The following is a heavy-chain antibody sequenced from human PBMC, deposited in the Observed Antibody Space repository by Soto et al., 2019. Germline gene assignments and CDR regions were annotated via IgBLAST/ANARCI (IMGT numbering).Heavy chain of an antibody. CDR3: ARETSMVRGVIDP. Sequence: SETLSLTCAVSGGSISSSNWWSWVRQPPGKGLEWIGEIYHSGSTNYNPSLKSRVTISVDKSKNQFSLKLSSVTAADTAVYYCARETSMVRGVIDPWGQGTLVTVSS. D-gene: IGHD3-10*01. V-gene: IGHV4-4*02. CDR2: IYHSGST. J-gene: IGHJ5*02. CDR1: GGSISSSNW.